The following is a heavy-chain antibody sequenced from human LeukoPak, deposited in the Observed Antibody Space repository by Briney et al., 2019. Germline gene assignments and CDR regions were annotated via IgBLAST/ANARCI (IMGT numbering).Heavy chain of an antibody. CDR2: ISYDGSNK. CDR3: ARGYSSGWYYFDY. J-gene: IGHJ4*02. D-gene: IGHD6-19*01. Sequence: GGSLRLSCAASGFTSSSYAMHWVRQAAGKGLEWVAVISYDGSNKYYADSVKGRFTISRDNSKNTLYLQMNSLRAEDTAVYYCARGYSSGWYYFDYWGQGTLVTVSS. V-gene: IGHV3-30-3*01. CDR1: GFTSSSYA.